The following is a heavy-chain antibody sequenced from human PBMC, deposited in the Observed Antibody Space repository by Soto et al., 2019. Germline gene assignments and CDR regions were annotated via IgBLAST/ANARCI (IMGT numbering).Heavy chain of an antibody. D-gene: IGHD6-13*01. J-gene: IGHJ5*02. Sequence: GSLRLSCAASGFTFSSYAMSWVRQAPGKGLEWVSAISGSGGSTYYADSVKGRFTISRDDSKNTLYLQMNSLRAEDTAVYYCAKDPYSSSWYWFDPWGQGTLVTVSS. CDR2: ISGSGGST. CDR1: GFTFSSYA. V-gene: IGHV3-23*01. CDR3: AKDPYSSSWYWFDP.